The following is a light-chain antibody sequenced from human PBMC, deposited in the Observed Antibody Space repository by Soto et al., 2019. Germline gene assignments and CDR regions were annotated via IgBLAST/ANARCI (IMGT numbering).Light chain of an antibody. CDR3: QQHYNTPRR. V-gene: IGKV1-39*01. J-gene: IGKJ1*01. CDR1: LDISNY. CDR2: TES. Sequence: IQMNQFPSSVSACXGDKVTNHRQTRLDISNYVNRHQQKPGXAPTLVXYTESNLQRGLQSRFSGSGSGTNFTITISSLQPEDFATYYCQQHYNTPRRFGQGTKVDI.